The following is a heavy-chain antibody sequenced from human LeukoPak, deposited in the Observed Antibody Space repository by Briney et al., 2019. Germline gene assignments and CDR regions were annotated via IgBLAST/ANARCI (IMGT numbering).Heavy chain of an antibody. J-gene: IGHJ3*02. CDR3: ARSQGLWSGYSADAFDI. CDR1: GYTFTSYY. CDR2: IYPSGGST. V-gene: IGHV1-46*01. Sequence: ASVKVSCKASGYTFTSYYMHWVRQAPGQGLEWMGIIYPSGGSTSYAQKFQGRVTMTRDTSTSTVYMELSSLRSEDTAVYYCARSQGLWSGYSADAFDIWGQGTMVTVSS. D-gene: IGHD3-3*01.